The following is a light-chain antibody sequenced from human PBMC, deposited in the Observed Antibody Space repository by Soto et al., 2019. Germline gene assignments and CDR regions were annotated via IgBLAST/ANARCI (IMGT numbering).Light chain of an antibody. V-gene: IGLV1-51*01. CDR2: DNY. J-gene: IGLJ3*02. CDR3: GTWDTSLSVWV. CDR1: SSNIGDNY. Sequence: QSVLTQPPSVSAAPGQKVTISCSGTSSNIGDNYVSWYRQLPGTAPKLLIYDNYKRPSGIPDRFSGSKSGTSTTLGITGLQTGDEADYYGGTWDTSLSVWVFGGGTKLTVL.